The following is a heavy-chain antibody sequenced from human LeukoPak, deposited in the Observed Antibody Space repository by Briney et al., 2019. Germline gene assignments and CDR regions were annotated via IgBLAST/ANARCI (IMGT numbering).Heavy chain of an antibody. CDR1: GYTFTGYY. CDR3: ARQEEMATIYDY. Sequence: GASVKVSCKASGYTFTGYYMHWVRQAPGQGLEWMGWINPNSGGTNYAQKFQGRVTMTRDMSTSTVYMELSSLRSEDTAVYYCARQEEMATIYDYWGQGTLVTVSS. CDR2: INPNSGGT. J-gene: IGHJ4*02. V-gene: IGHV1-2*02. D-gene: IGHD5-24*01.